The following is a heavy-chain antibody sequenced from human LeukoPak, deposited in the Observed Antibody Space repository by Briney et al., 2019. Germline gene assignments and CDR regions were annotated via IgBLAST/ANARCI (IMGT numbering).Heavy chain of an antibody. CDR2: IYHSGST. CDR1: GGSITNYY. Sequence: PSETLSLTCTVSGGSITNYYWSWIRQPPGKGLEWIGNIYHSGSTNYNPSLKSRVTISVDTSKNQFSLKLSSVTAADTAVYYCARVSHLLDLDYWGQGTLVTVSS. D-gene: IGHD2-15*01. J-gene: IGHJ4*02. CDR3: ARVSHLLDLDY. V-gene: IGHV4-59*01.